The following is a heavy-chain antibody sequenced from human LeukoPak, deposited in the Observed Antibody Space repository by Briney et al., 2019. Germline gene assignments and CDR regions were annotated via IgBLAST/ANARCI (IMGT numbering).Heavy chain of an antibody. D-gene: IGHD3-10*01. V-gene: IGHV3-23*01. CDR3: AKALGGSGNYYFDY. CDR2: ISGSGGST. Sequence: QPGGSLRLSCAASGFSFSNFEMNWVRQAPGKGLEWVSSISGSGGSTFYADSVKGRFSISRDNSKNTLYLQTNSLRAEDTAVYYCAKALGGSGNYYFDYWGQGTLVTVSA. J-gene: IGHJ4*02. CDR1: GFSFSNFE.